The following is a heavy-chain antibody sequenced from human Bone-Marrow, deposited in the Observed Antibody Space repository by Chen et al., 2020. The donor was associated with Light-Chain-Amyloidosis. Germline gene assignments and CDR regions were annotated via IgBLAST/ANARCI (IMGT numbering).Heavy chain of an antibody. V-gene: IGHV5-51*01. J-gene: IGHJ4*02. CDR1: GYTFPNYW. CDR2: IYPDDSDA. D-gene: IGHD5-12*01. CDR3: ARRRDGYNFDY. Sequence: EVQLEQSGPEVKKPGEALKISCKGSGYTFPNYWIGWVRQMPGKGLEWRGVIYPDDSDARSSPSFEGQVTISADKSITPAYLQWRSLKASDTAMYYCARRRDGYNFDYWGQGTLVTVSS.